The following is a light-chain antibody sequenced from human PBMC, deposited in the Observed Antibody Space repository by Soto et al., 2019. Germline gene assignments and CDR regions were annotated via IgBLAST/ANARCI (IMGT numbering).Light chain of an antibody. CDR2: DVT. J-gene: IGLJ1*01. Sequence: QSALTQPASVSGSPGQSITISCTGTSSDVGGYNYVSWYQQHPGKAPKLMIYDVTHRPSGVSNRFSGSKSGNKASLTISGLQAEDEADYYCSSYTSSGTLFYVFGTGTKVTVL. CDR3: SSYTSSGTLFYV. CDR1: SSDVGGYNY. V-gene: IGLV2-14*03.